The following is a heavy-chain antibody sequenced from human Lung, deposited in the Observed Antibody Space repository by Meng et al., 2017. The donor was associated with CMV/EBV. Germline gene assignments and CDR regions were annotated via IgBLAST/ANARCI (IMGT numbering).Heavy chain of an antibody. CDR3: ARGGYSDYDVRGSDYYYGMDV. Sequence: ASXXASXKASGYTFISYGISWVRQAPGQGLEWMGWISAYNGRTNYAQKFQGRVTMTTDTSTNTAYTELRSLRSDDTAGYFCARGGYSDYDVRGSDYYYGMDVXGQGXTVTVSS. V-gene: IGHV1-18*01. D-gene: IGHD5-12*01. CDR2: ISAYNGRT. CDR1: GYTFISYG. J-gene: IGHJ6*02.